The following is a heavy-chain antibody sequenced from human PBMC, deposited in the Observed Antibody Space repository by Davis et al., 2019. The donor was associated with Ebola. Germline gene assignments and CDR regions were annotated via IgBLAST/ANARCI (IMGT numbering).Heavy chain of an antibody. V-gene: IGHV1-3*01. J-gene: IGHJ4*02. CDR1: GYTFTGYG. Sequence: AASVKVSCKASGYTFTGYGIHWVRQAPGQRLEWMGWINAGDGSTKYSQKFQGRVTITRDTSASTASMELSSLTSEDTAVYYCARGSDSGAYYPSDYWGQGALVTVSS. CDR3: ARGSDSGAYYPSDY. D-gene: IGHD3-22*01. CDR2: INAGDGST.